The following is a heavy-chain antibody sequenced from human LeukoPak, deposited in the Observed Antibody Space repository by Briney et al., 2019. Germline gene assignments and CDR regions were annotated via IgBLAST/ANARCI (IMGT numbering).Heavy chain of an antibody. CDR1: GFTFSNYA. CDR2: IIGSTGST. V-gene: IGHV3-23*01. Sequence: GGSLRLSCAPSGFTFSNYAMSWVRQAPGKGLEWVSLIIGSTGSTLYADSVKGRFTISRDNSKNTLYLQMNSLRAEDTAVYYCAKGGYDYVEIGYFDYWGQGTLVTVSS. J-gene: IGHJ4*02. CDR3: AKGGYDYVEIGYFDY. D-gene: IGHD5-12*01.